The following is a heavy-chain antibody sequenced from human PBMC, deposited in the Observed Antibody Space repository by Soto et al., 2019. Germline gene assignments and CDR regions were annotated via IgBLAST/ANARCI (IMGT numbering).Heavy chain of an antibody. J-gene: IGHJ4*02. CDR3: ARGTTVVTLPDY. CDR2: LIPIFGTA. V-gene: IGHV1-69*13. D-gene: IGHD4-17*01. CDR1: GGTFSSYA. Sequence: SVKVSCKASGGTFSSYAISWVRQAPGQGLEWMGGLIPIFGTANYAQKFQGRVTITADESTSRAYMELSSLRSEDTAVYYCARGTTVVTLPDYWGQGTLVTVSS.